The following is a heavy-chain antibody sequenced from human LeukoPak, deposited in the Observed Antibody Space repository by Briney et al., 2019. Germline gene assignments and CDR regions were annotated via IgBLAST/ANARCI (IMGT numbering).Heavy chain of an antibody. J-gene: IGHJ5*02. V-gene: IGHV1-18*01. CDR2: ISAYNGNT. CDR1: GYTFTSYG. D-gene: IGHD3-3*01. CDR3: ARDGYYDFWSGYPGHNWFDP. Sequence: ASVKVSCKASGYTFTSYGISWVRQAPGQGLEWMGRISAYNGNTNYAQKLQGRVTMTTDTSTSTAYMELRSLRSDDTAVYYCARDGYYDFWSGYPGHNWFDPWGQGTLVTVSS.